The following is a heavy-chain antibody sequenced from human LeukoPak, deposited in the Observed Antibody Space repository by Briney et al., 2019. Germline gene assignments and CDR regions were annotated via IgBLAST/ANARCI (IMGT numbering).Heavy chain of an antibody. CDR2: IIPIFGTA. D-gene: IGHD3-10*01. CDR3: ARFPMVRGVISHYMDV. V-gene: IGHV1-69*13. J-gene: IGHJ6*03. CDR1: GGTFSSYA. Sequence: ASVKVSCKASGGTFSSYAISWVRQAPGQGLEWMGGIIPIFGTANYAQKFQGRVTITADESTCTAYMELSSLRSEDTAVYYCARFPMVRGVISHYMDVWGKGTTVTVSS.